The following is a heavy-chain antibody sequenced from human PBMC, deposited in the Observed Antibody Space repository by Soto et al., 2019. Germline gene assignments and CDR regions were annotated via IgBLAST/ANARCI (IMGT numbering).Heavy chain of an antibody. D-gene: IGHD6-6*01. CDR1: GFTFSSYA. V-gene: IGHV3-7*01. CDR2: IKHDGSEK. Sequence: PGGSLRLSCAASGFTFSSYAMNWVRQAPGKGLEWVANIKHDGSEKYYADSVKGRFSISRDNAKNTLYLQMNSLRAEDTAVYYCARVGSSSSGRDYWGQGTLVTVSS. CDR3: ARVGSSSSGRDY. J-gene: IGHJ4*02.